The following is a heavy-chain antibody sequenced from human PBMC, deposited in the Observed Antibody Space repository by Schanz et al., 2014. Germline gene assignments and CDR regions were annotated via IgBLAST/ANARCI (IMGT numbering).Heavy chain of an antibody. Sequence: VQLVESGGGVVQPGRSLRLSCAASGFTFSKYGVHWVRQAPGKGLEWVSGMSGSGSTADYADSVKGRFTISRDNSRKTLYLQMNNLRADDTAVYYCAKSKSQLPLFDYWGQGTLVAVSS. CDR2: MSGSGSTA. CDR1: GFTFSKYG. V-gene: IGHV3-23*04. CDR3: AKSKSQLPLFDY. D-gene: IGHD2-21*01. J-gene: IGHJ4*02.